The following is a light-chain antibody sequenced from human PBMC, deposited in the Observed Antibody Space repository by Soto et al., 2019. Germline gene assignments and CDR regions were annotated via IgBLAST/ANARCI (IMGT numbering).Light chain of an antibody. CDR1: QGISSY. CDR3: QKYSSVIT. V-gene: IGKV1-27*01. Sequence: DIQMTQSPSSLSASVGDRVTITCRASQGISSYLAWYQQKLGKVPKLLISAASTLQSEVPSRFSGSGSGTDFTLTISSLQPEDVATYYCQKYSSVITFGQGTRLEMK. J-gene: IGKJ5*01. CDR2: AAS.